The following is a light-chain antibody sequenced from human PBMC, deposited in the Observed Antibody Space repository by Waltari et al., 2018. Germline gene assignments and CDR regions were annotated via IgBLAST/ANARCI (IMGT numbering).Light chain of an antibody. J-gene: IGLJ3*02. CDR2: NND. Sequence: QSVLTQPPSASGTPGQRVTISCSGSSSSIGTNTLNWYQHLPGTAPKLLINNNDKRPSGVPDRFSGSKSGTSASLAISGLQSEDEADYCCAAWDDSLNGWVFGGGTKLTVL. CDR3: AAWDDSLNGWV. CDR1: SSSIGTNT. V-gene: IGLV1-44*01.